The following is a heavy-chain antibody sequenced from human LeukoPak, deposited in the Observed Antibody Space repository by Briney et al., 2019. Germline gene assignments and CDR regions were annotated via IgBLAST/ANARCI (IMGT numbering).Heavy chain of an antibody. CDR3: ARSFAGGSGYSYFDY. CDR2: IYCSGST. J-gene: IGHJ4*02. CDR1: GGSISSYY. Sequence: PSETLSLTCTVSGGSISSYYWSWLRQPPGKGLEWIGYIYCSGSTNYNPSLESRVTISLDTSKNQFSLKLSSVTAADTAVYYCARSFAGGSGYSYFDYWGQGTLVTVSS. V-gene: IGHV4-59*08. D-gene: IGHD3-3*01.